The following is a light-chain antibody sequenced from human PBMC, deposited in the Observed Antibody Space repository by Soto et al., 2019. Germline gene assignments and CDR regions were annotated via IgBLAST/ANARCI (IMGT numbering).Light chain of an antibody. V-gene: IGLV2-23*01. Sequence: QSVLAQPASVSGSPGQSIAISGTGTSSDVGSYNSVSWYQQHPGKAPKLSIYEGSKRPSGVSDRFSGSKSGNTASLTIPGLQAEDEADYYCCSYAGNPYVFGTGTKVTV. CDR1: SSDVGSYNS. CDR3: CSYAGNPYV. J-gene: IGLJ1*01. CDR2: EGS.